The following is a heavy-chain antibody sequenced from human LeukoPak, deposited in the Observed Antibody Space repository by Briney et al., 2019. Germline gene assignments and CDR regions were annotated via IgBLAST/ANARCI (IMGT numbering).Heavy chain of an antibody. V-gene: IGHV1-18*01. D-gene: IGHD1-1*01. CDR1: GYTFTSYG. Sequence: ASVKVSCKASGYTFTSYGISWVRQAPGQGLEWMGWISAYNGNTNYAQKLQGRVTMTTDTYTSTTYMELRSLRSDDTAVYYCASSDGKYFQHWGQGTLVTVSS. CDR2: ISAYNGNT. J-gene: IGHJ1*01. CDR3: ASSDGKYFQH.